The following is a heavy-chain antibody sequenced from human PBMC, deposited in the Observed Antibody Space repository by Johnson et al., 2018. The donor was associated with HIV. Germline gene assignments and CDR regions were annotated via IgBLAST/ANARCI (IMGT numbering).Heavy chain of an antibody. CDR2: ISTTGGNT. J-gene: IGHJ3*02. V-gene: IGHV3-64*01. CDR1: GFTFSSYA. CDR3: ARDSTPWGGDYVGYGFDI. D-gene: IGHD4-17*01. Sequence: VQVVESGGGLVQPGGSLRLSCAASGFTFSSYAMHWVRQPPGKGLECVSGISTTGGNTHYATSVKGRFPISRDTSKTTLYLQMGSLRSAEMAVYYCARDSTPWGGDYVGYGFDIWGQGTMVTVSS.